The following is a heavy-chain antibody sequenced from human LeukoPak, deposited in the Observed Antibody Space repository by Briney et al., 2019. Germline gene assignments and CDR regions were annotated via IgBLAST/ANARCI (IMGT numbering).Heavy chain of an antibody. Sequence: SVKVSCKASGGTFSSYAISWVRQAPGQGLEWMGGIIPIFGTANYAQKFQGRVTITADKSTSTAYMELSSLRSEDTAVYYCARDEGGSSCFDYWGQGTLVTVSS. CDR2: IIPIFGTA. CDR1: GGTFSSYA. D-gene: IGHD6-13*01. V-gene: IGHV1-69*06. J-gene: IGHJ4*02. CDR3: ARDEGGSSCFDY.